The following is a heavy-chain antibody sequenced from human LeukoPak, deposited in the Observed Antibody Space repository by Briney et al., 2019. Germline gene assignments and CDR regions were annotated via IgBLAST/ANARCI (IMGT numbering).Heavy chain of an antibody. V-gene: IGHV4-59*01. CDR1: GGSIRNYY. Sequence: SETLSLTCTVSGGSIRNYYWSWIRQPPGKGLEWIAYIDYTGSTNDNPSLKSRVTILVDTSKNQCCRKMTSVTAADTAMYYCARATTAAGGGQAGVWGQGTLVTVSS. CDR2: IDYTGST. J-gene: IGHJ4*02. D-gene: IGHD6-13*01. CDR3: ARATTAAGGGQAGV.